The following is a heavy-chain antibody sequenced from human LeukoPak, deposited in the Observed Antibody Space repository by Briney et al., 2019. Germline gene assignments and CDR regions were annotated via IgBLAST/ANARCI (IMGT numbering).Heavy chain of an antibody. Sequence: GGSLRLSCAASGFAFSSYDMHWVRQATGKGLEWVSAIGTAGDTYYPGPVKGRFTISRDNAKNSLCLQMNSLRAEDTAVYYCARGFYGSGSYYYFDYWGQGTLVTVSS. CDR2: IGTAGDT. V-gene: IGHV3-13*01. J-gene: IGHJ4*02. CDR1: GFAFSSYD. CDR3: ARGFYGSGSYYYFDY. D-gene: IGHD3-10*01.